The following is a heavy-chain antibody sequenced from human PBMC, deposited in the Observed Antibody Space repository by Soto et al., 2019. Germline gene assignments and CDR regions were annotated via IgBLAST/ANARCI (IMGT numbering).Heavy chain of an antibody. D-gene: IGHD3-3*01. Sequence: ETLSLTCTVSGGSISSYYWSWIRQPPGKGLEWIGYIYYSGSTNYNPSLKSRVTISVDTSKNQFSLKLSSVTAADTAVYYCARVSYYDFWSGYYTEYYFDYWGQGTLVTVSS. CDR2: IYYSGST. CDR3: ARVSYYDFWSGYYTEYYFDY. J-gene: IGHJ4*02. CDR1: GGSISSYY. V-gene: IGHV4-59*01.